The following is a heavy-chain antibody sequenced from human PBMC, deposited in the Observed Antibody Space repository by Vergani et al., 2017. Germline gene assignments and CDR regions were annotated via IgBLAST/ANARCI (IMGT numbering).Heavy chain of an antibody. Sequence: QVQLVESGGGVVQPGKSLRLSCAASGFTFRSYAMHWVRQAPGKGLEWVAVISYDGSNKYYADSVKGRFTISRDNSKNTLYLQMNSLRAEDTAVYYSASGAFDDWGQGTLVTVSS. D-gene: IGHD3-16*01. CDR1: GFTFRSYA. CDR2: ISYDGSNK. CDR3: ASGAFDD. V-gene: IGHV3-30-3*01. J-gene: IGHJ4*02.